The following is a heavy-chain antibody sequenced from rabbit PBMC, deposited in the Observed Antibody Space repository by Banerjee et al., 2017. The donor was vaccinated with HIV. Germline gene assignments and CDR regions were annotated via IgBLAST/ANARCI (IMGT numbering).Heavy chain of an antibody. V-gene: IGHV1S45*01. D-gene: IGHD1-1*01. CDR1: GFSFSSAYW. CDR2: TWTGSGTT. CDR3: ARDRGAYASSSDYSNNL. Sequence: GFSFSSAYWMCWVRQAPGKGLEWIGCTWTGSGTTYYASWVNGRFSISKTSSTTMTLQMTSLTAADTATYFCARDRGAYASSSDYSNNLWGPGTLVTVS. J-gene: IGHJ4*01.